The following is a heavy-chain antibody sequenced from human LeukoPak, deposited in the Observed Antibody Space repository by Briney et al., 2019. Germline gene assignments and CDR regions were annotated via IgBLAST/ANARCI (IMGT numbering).Heavy chain of an antibody. V-gene: IGHV3-7*01. J-gene: IGHJ6*02. D-gene: IGHD3-3*01. CDR3: ARLRLRFLEWVKYYYGMDV. Sequence: PGGSLRLSCAASGFTFSSYWMSWVRQAPGKGLEWVANIKQDGSEKYYVDSVKGRFTISRDNAKNSLYLQMNSLRAEDTAVYYCARLRLRFLEWVKYYYGMDVWGQGTTVTVSS. CDR1: GFTFSSYW. CDR2: IKQDGSEK.